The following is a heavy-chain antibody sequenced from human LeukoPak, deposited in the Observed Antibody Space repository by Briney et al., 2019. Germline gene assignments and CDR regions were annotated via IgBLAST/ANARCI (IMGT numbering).Heavy chain of an antibody. CDR1: GYTVSGNS. Sequence: GGSLRLSCAASGYTVSGNSMSWVRQAPGKGLEWVSIIFSGGSTYYADSVKGRFTISRDNSKNTLYLQMNSLRAEDTAVYYWAIESVRHSISWSYLDHWGQGTLVTVSS. D-gene: IGHD6-13*01. J-gene: IGHJ4*02. CDR2: IFSGGST. CDR3: AIESVRHSISWSYLDH. V-gene: IGHV3-66*01.